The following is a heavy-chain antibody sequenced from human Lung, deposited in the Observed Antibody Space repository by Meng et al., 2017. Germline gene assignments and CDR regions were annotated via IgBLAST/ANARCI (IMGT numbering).Heavy chain of an antibody. CDR3: ARGPTTMAHDFDY. CDR2: INHSGST. CDR1: GGSFSDYY. D-gene: IGHD4-11*01. J-gene: IGHJ4*02. Sequence: QGQPTQWGAGLLKPSETLSLTCVVSGGSFSDYYWSWIRQPPGKGLEWIGEINHSGSTNYNPSLESRATISVDTSQNNLSLKLSSVTAADSAVYYCARGPTTMAHDFDYWGQGTLVTVSS. V-gene: IGHV4-34*01.